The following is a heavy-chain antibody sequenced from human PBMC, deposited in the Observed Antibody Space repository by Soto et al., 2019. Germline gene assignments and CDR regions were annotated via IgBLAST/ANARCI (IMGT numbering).Heavy chain of an antibody. V-gene: IGHV1-18*01. CDR1: GYTFTSYG. Sequence: ASVKVSCKASGYTFTSYGISWVRQAPGQGLEWMGWISAYNGNTNYAQKLQGRVTMTTDTSTSTAYMELRSLRSDDTAVYYCARAWDTMVRGVISWFDPWGQGTLVTSPQ. D-gene: IGHD3-10*01. J-gene: IGHJ5*02. CDR3: ARAWDTMVRGVISWFDP. CDR2: ISAYNGNT.